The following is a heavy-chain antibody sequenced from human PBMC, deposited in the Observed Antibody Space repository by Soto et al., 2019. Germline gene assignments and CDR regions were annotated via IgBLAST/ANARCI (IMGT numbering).Heavy chain of an antibody. V-gene: IGHV4-31*03. J-gene: IGHJ4*02. CDR1: GGSISSVGSY. CDR2: IFYSGST. D-gene: IGHD6-19*01. CDR3: AKDLSGWQIGY. Sequence: QVLLRESGPGLVKPSETLSLTCSVSGGSISSVGSYMSWIRQHPGKGLKWIGYIFYSGSTYHSPSLMCRVTISLDMSKTQFSLSLTSVTAADTAVYYCAKDLSGWQIGYWGQGTLVTVSS.